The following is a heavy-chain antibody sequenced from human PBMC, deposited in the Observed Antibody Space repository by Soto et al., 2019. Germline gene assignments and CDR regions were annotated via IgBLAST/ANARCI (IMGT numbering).Heavy chain of an antibody. CDR1: GFTFSGYW. D-gene: IGHD3-22*01. Sequence: PVGSLRLSCAASGFTFSGYWMSWVRQAPGKGLEWVATIKHEGSENHCVDSVKGRFTISRDNARNSLYLQMNRLRAEDTAVFFCVRGPLDSSASLWGQGTLVTVSS. J-gene: IGHJ4*02. V-gene: IGHV3-7*01. CDR3: VRGPLDSSASL. CDR2: IKHEGSEN.